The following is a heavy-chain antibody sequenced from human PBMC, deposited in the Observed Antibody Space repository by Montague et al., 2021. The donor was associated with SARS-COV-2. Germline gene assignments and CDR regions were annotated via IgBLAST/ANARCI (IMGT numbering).Heavy chain of an antibody. CDR1: GGPISSYY. CDR2: IYSSGGT. CDR3: ARAGSGSYAFYYYYGMDV. D-gene: IGHD3-10*01. Sequence: SETLSLTCTVSGGPISSYYWSWIRQPPGKGLEWIGYIYSSGGTNYNPSLKSRVTISVDTSKNQFSLKLSSVTAADTAVYYCARAGSGSYAFYYYYGMDVWGRGTTVTVSS. V-gene: IGHV4-59*08. J-gene: IGHJ6*02.